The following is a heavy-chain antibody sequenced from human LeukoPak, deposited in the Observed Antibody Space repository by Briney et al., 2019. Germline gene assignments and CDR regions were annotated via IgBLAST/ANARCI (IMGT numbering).Heavy chain of an antibody. Sequence: GASVKVSCKVSGYTLTELSMHWVRQAPGKGLEWMGGFDPEDGETIYAQKFQGRVTMTEDTYTDTAYMELSSLRSEDTAVYYCATRKSYYDFWSGSPFDYWGQGTLVTVSS. D-gene: IGHD3-3*01. CDR2: FDPEDGET. J-gene: IGHJ4*02. CDR3: ATRKSYYDFWSGSPFDY. V-gene: IGHV1-24*01. CDR1: GYTLTELS.